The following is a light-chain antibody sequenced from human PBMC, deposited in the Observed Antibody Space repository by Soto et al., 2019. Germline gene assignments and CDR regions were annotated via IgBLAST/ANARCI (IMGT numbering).Light chain of an antibody. CDR2: EVS. Sequence: QSALTQPASVSWSPGQSITISCTGTSSDVGAYNFVSWYQQHPGKAPKLIIHEVSNRPSGVSNRFSGSKSGNTASLTISGLQADDEADYYCSSHGGSTPFYVFGSGTKLTV. V-gene: IGLV2-14*01. CDR1: SSDVGAYNF. CDR3: SSHGGSTPFYV. J-gene: IGLJ1*01.